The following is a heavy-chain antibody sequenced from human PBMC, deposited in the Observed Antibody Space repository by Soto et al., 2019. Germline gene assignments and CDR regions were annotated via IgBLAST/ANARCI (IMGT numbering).Heavy chain of an antibody. CDR1: GYTFTSYY. CDR3: ARTQIAIHYYYGMDV. V-gene: IGHV1-46*01. J-gene: IGHJ6*02. CDR2: INPSGTIT. Sequence: ASVKFSCKASGYTFTSYYMHWLRQAPGQGLEWMGIINPSGTITYYAQKFQGRVTMTRDTSTSTYYMELSSLRSEDTAVYYCARTQIAIHYYYGMDVWGQGTTVTVSS.